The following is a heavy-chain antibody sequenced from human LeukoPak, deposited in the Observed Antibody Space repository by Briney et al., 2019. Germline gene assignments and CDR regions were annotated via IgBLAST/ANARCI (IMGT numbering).Heavy chain of an antibody. Sequence: GGSLRLSCAASRFSFTSYGMHWVRQAPGKGLEWVAVIWYHGGNENYADSMKGRFTISRDTSKNTLYLQMNSLRAEDTAMYYCARDVDTTSHLSWFDPWGQGTLVTVSS. V-gene: IGHV3-33*01. D-gene: IGHD2/OR15-2a*01. J-gene: IGHJ5*02. CDR2: IWYHGGNE. CDR1: RFSFTSYG. CDR3: ARDVDTTSHLSWFDP.